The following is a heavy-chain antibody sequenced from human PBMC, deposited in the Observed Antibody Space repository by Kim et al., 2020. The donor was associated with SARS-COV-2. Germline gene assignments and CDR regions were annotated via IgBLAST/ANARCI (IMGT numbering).Heavy chain of an antibody. Sequence: GGSLRLSCAASGFTFSNAWMSWVRQAPGKGLEWVGRIKSKTDGGTTDYAAPVKGRFTISRDDSKNTLYLQMNSLKTEDTAVYYCTTEDIVVVPAARGRGGGPSEPNDYWGQGTLVTVSS. CDR3: TTEDIVVVPAARGRGGGPSEPNDY. CDR2: IKSKTDGGTT. V-gene: IGHV3-15*01. D-gene: IGHD2-2*01. J-gene: IGHJ4*02. CDR1: GFTFSNAW.